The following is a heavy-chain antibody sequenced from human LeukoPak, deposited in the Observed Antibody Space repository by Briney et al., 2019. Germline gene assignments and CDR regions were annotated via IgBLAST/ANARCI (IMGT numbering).Heavy chain of an antibody. D-gene: IGHD6-19*01. Sequence: GGSLRLSCAASGFTFSTYTMNWVRQAPGKGLEWVSSISDSSSYIYYADSVEGRFTISRDNAKNSLYLRTNSLRAEDTAVYYCVRESYTTVPPTIAVAGHDYWGQGTLVTVSS. CDR3: VRESYTTVPPTIAVAGHDY. CDR2: ISDSSSYI. CDR1: GFTFSTYT. J-gene: IGHJ4*02. V-gene: IGHV3-21*01.